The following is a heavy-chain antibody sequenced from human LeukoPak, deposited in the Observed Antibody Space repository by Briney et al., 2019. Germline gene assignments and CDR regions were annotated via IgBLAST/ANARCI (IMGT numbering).Heavy chain of an antibody. CDR2: INPSGGST. CDR3: ARDPPTTTVVTGDY. CDR1: GYTFTSYF. Sequence: ASVKVSCKASGYTFTSYFRHWVQQAPGQGLEWMGIINPSGGSTSYAQKFQGRVTMTRDTSTSTVYMEQSSLRSEDTAVYYCARDPPTTTVVTGDYWGQGTLVTVSS. V-gene: IGHV1-46*01. D-gene: IGHD4-23*01. J-gene: IGHJ4*02.